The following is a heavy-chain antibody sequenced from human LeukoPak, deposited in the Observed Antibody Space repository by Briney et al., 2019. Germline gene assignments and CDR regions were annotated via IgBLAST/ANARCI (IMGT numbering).Heavy chain of an antibody. D-gene: IGHD2-2*01. V-gene: IGHV3-7*01. J-gene: IGHJ4*02. CDR1: GITFSSYW. Sequence: GGSLRLSCVGSGITFSSYWMNWVRQAPGKGLEWVAIIKQDGSVAHYVDSVRGRFTISRDNANNSLFLQMSSLSAGDTAVYYCARESRTSSSYWGQGTLVTVST. CDR3: ARESRTSSSY. CDR2: IKQDGSVA.